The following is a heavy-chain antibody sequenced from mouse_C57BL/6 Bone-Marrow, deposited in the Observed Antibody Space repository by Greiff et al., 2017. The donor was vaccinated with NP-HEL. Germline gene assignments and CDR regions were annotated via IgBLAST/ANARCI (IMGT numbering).Heavy chain of an antibody. J-gene: IGHJ3*01. CDR3: VRPGYCGFAY. Sequence: EVKLVESGGGLVQPKGSLKLSCAASGFSFNTYAMNWVRQAPGKGLEWVARIRSKSNNYATYYADSVKDRFTISRDDSESMLYLQMNNLKTEDTAMYYCVRPGYCGFAYWGQGTLVTVSA. D-gene: IGHD2-3*01. CDR2: IRSKSNNYAT. CDR1: GFSFNTYA. V-gene: IGHV10-1*01.